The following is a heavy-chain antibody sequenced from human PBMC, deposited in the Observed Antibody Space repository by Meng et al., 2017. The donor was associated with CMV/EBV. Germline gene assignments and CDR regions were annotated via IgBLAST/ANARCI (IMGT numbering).Heavy chain of an antibody. J-gene: IGHJ4*02. CDR1: GGSISSGDYY. CDR3: ARGPKRLYYDILTGFLL. V-gene: IGHV4-30-4*08. Sequence: SETLSLTCTVSGGSISSGDYYRSWIRQPPGKGLEWIGYIYYSGSTYYNPSLKSRVTISVDTSKNQFSLKLSSVTAADTAVYYCARGPKRLYYDILTGFLLWGQGTLVTVSS. D-gene: IGHD3-9*01. CDR2: IYYSGST.